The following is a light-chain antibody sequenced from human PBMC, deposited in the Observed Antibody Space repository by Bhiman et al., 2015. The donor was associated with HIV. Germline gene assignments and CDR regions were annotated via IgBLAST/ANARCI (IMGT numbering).Light chain of an antibody. J-gene: IGLJ2*01. CDR2: YDI. V-gene: IGLV3-21*04. CDR1: DIGTKS. Sequence: SYELTQPPSVSVAPGKTARITCGGSDIGTKSVQWYQQRPGQAPVLVIYYDIDRPSGIPERFSGSNSGNTATLTISRVEAGDEADYYCQVWDTTSDHLEVFGRGTKLTVL. CDR3: QVWDTTSDHLEV.